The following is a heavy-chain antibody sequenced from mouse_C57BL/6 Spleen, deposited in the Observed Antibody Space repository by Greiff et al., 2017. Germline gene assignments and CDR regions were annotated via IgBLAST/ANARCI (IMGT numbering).Heavy chain of an antibody. D-gene: IGHD2-3*01. Sequence: EVQLVESGGGLVQPKGSLKLSCAASGFSFNTYAMNWVRQAPGKGLEWVARIRSKSNNYATYYADSVKDRFTISRDDSESMLYLQMNNLKTEDTAMYYCVRGYDGYYVWFAYWGQGTLVTVSA. J-gene: IGHJ3*01. CDR2: IRSKSNNYAT. CDR3: VRGYDGYYVWFAY. CDR1: GFSFNTYA. V-gene: IGHV10-1*01.